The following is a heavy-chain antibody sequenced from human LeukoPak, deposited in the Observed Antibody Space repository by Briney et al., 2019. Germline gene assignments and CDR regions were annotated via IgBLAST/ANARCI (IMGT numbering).Heavy chain of an antibody. V-gene: IGHV4-59*08. Sequence: SETLSLTCSLSGGSITNYYWSWIRQPPGKGLEWIGYIYNSGSNNYNPSLKSRVTISVDTSKNQFSLKLTSVTAADTAVYCCATRGSWGQGTLVTVSS. CDR2: IYNSGSN. D-gene: IGHD3-10*01. CDR3: ATRGS. CDR1: GGSITNYY. J-gene: IGHJ5*02.